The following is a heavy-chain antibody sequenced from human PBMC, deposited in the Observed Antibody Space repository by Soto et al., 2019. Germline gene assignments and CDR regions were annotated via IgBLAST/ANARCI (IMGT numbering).Heavy chain of an antibody. D-gene: IGHD6-19*01. CDR1: GGSISSYY. CDR3: ARVPISSGWYFFDY. J-gene: IGHJ4*02. V-gene: IGHV4-59*01. Sequence: SETLSLTCTVSGGSISSYYWSWIRQPPGKGLEWIGYIYYSGSTNYNPSLKSRVTISVDTSKNQFSLKLSSVTAADTAVYYCARVPISSGWYFFDYWGQGTLVTVSS. CDR2: IYYSGST.